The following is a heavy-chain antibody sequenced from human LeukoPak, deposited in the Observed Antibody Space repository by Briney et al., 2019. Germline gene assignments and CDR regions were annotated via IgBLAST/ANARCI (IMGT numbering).Heavy chain of an antibody. CDR2: ISSSGSTI. CDR1: GFTFSSYE. V-gene: IGHV3-48*03. CDR3: ARSPRGVVVPAAVDY. J-gene: IGHJ4*02. D-gene: IGHD2-2*01. Sequence: PGGSLRLSCAASGFTFSSYEMNWVRQAPGKGLEWVSYISSSGSTIYYADSVKGRFTISRDNAKSSLYLQMNSLRAEDTAVYYCARSPRGVVVPAAVDYWGQGTLVTVSS.